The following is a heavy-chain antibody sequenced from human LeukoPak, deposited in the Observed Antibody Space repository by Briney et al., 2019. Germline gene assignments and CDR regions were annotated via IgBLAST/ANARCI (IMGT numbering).Heavy chain of an antibody. CDR2: IRYDGSNK. Sequence: GGSLRLSXAASGFTFSSYGMHWVRQAPGKGLEWMAFIRYDGSNKYYADSVKGRFTISRDNSKNTLYLQMNSLRAEDTAVYYCAKDVSHYCSSTSCYPWAFDIWGQGTMVTVSS. CDR3: AKDVSHYCSSTSCYPWAFDI. D-gene: IGHD2-2*01. J-gene: IGHJ3*02. CDR1: GFTFSSYG. V-gene: IGHV3-30*02.